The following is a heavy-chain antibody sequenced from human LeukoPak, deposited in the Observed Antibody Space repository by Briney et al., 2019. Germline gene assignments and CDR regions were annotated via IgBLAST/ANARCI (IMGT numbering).Heavy chain of an antibody. CDR1: GYTFIGYY. J-gene: IGHJ4*02. V-gene: IGHV1-2*02. D-gene: IGHD5-24*01. CDR2: INPHSGGT. Sequence: GASVTDSCKASGYTFIGYYMHWVRQAPGQGLEGMGWINPHSGGTNSEQNFQGRVTMSRDTSISTVYMELSRLRSDDTALYYCAREGVIGDGYNFFDYWGQGTLVTVSS. CDR3: AREGVIGDGYNFFDY.